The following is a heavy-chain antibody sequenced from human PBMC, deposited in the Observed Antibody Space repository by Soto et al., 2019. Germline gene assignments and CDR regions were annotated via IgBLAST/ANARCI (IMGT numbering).Heavy chain of an antibody. D-gene: IGHD2-21*01. V-gene: IGHV4-59*01. CDR3: AKVAPSISILWGFDH. CDR1: GGSISSYY. J-gene: IGHJ4*02. Sequence: SETLSLTCTVSGGSISSYYWSWIRQPPGKGLEWIGYIYYSGSTNYNPSLKSRVTISVDTSKNQFSLKLSSVTAADTAVYYCAKVAPSISILWGFDHWGPGTLVTVSS. CDR2: IYYSGST.